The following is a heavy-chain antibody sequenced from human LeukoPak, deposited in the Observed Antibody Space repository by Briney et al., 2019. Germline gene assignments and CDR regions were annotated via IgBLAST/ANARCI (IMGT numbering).Heavy chain of an antibody. CDR1: GGSISSGDYY. J-gene: IGHJ3*02. V-gene: IGHV4-30-4*02. CDR2: IYYSGST. CDR3: ARENSGNFDAFDM. D-gene: IGHD3-10*01. Sequence: PSETLSLTCTVSGGSISSGDYYWSWIRQPPGKGLEWIGYIYYSGSTYYNPSLKSRVTTSVDTSKNQFSLKLRSVTAADTAVYYCARENSGNFDAFDMWGQGTMVTVSS.